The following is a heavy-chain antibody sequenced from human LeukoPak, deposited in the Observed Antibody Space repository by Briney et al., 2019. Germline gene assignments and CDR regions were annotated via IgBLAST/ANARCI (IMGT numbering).Heavy chain of an antibody. Sequence: GGSLRLSCAAPGFTFSNAWVSGGRPAPGEGVGWGGRIKNKTDGGTIDYAAPVKGRFTISRDDSKSTLYLQMNSLTTEDTAAYYCTTDESYYDSSGQKFFDYWGQGTLVTVSS. J-gene: IGHJ4*02. D-gene: IGHD3-22*01. CDR1: GFTFSNAW. CDR3: TTDESYYDSSGQKFFDY. V-gene: IGHV3-15*01. CDR2: IKNKTDGGTI.